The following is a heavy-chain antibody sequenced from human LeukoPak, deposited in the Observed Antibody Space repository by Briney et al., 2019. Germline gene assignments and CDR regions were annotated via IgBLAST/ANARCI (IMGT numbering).Heavy chain of an antibody. CDR2: INPNSGGT. Sequence: ASVTVSCKVSGYTLTELSMHGGRQAPGQGLERMGWINPNSGGTNYAQKFQGRVTMTRDTSISTAYMELSRLTSDDTAVYYCAREYSSGWPAAYNWFDPWGQGTLVTVSS. D-gene: IGHD6-19*01. V-gene: IGHV1-2*02. J-gene: IGHJ5*02. CDR3: AREYSSGWPAAYNWFDP. CDR1: GYTLTELS.